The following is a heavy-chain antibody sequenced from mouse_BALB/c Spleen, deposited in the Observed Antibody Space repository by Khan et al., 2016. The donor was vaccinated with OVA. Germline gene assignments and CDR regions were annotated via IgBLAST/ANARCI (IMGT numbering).Heavy chain of an antibody. Sequence: EVKLLESGGGLVQPGGSLKLSCAASGFDFSRYWMSWVRQAPGKGLEWIGEINPDSSTIKYTPSLKDKFIISRDNAKNTLYLQMSKVRSEDPALFYCARPYRYDGEAWFAYWGQGTLVTVSA. CDR3: ARPYRYDGEAWFAY. V-gene: IGHV4-1*02. J-gene: IGHJ3*01. D-gene: IGHD2-14*01. CDR1: GFDFSRYW. CDR2: INPDSSTI.